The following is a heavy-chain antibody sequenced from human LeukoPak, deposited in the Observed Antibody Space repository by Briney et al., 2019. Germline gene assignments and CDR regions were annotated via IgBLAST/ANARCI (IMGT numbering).Heavy chain of an antibody. CDR3: ARSAKAAGYSLNN. V-gene: IGHV4-4*07. CDR1: GGSISSYY. J-gene: IGHJ4*02. D-gene: IGHD5-18*01. CDR2: IYTSGST. Sequence: PSETLSLTCTVSGGSISSYYLSWIRQPAGKGLEWIGRIYTSGSTNYNPSLKSRVTMSVDTSKNQFSLKLSSVTAADTAVYYCARSAKAAGYSLNNWGQGTLVTVSS.